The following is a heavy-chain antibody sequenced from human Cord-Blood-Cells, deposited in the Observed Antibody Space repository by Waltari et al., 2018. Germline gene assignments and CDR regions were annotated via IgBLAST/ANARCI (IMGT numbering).Heavy chain of an antibody. CDR1: GFSLSNARMG. V-gene: IGHV2-26*01. D-gene: IGHD6-13*01. Sequence: TCTVSGFSLSNARMGVSWIRQPPGKALEWLAHIFSNDEKSYSTSLKSRLTISKDTSKSQVVLTMTNMDPVDTATYYCARQGDGIAAAGKGPYYFDYWGQGTLVTVSS. J-gene: IGHJ4*02. CDR2: IFSNDEK. CDR3: ARQGDGIAAAGKGPYYFDY.